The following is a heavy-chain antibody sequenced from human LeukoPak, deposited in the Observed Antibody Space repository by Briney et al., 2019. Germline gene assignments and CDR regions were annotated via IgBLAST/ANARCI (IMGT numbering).Heavy chain of an antibody. Sequence: GASVKVSCTASRYTFTSYYMHWVRQAPGQGLEWMGIINPSCGSTSYAQKFQGRVTMTRDTSTSTVYMELSSLRSEDTAVYYCARNMGRNYDFWSGSPGLDVWGQGTTVTVSS. CDR2: INPSCGST. D-gene: IGHD3-3*01. CDR3: ARNMGRNYDFWSGSPGLDV. CDR1: RYTFTSYY. J-gene: IGHJ6*02. V-gene: IGHV1-46*01.